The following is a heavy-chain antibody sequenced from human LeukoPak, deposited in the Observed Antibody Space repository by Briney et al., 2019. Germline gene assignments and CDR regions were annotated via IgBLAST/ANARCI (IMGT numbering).Heavy chain of an antibody. CDR1: GFTFSSYE. V-gene: IGHV3-48*03. D-gene: IGHD3-10*02. CDR2: ISSSGSTI. Sequence: GGSLRLSCAASGFTFSSYEMNWVREAPGKGLEWVSYISSSGSTIYYADSVKGRFTISRDNAKNSLYLQMNSLRAEDTAVYYCAELGITMIGGVWGKGTTVTISS. J-gene: IGHJ6*04. CDR3: AELGITMIGGV.